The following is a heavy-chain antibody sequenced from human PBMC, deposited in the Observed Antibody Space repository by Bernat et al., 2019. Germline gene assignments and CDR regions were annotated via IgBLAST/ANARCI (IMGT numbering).Heavy chain of an antibody. CDR1: GYTFTSYG. V-gene: IGHV1-18*01. CDR3: ARAIIYDDILTVILGFDY. Sequence: QVQLVQSGAEVKKPGASVKVSCKASGYTFTSYGISWVRQAPGQGLEWMGWISAYNGNTNYAQKLQGSVTMTTDTSTSTAYMELRSLRSDDTAVYYCARAIIYDDILTVILGFDYWGQGTLVTVSS. D-gene: IGHD3-9*01. J-gene: IGHJ4*02. CDR2: ISAYNGNT.